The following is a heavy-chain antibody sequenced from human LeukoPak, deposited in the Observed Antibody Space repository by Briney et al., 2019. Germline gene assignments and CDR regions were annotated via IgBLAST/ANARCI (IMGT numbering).Heavy chain of an antibody. J-gene: IGHJ5*02. D-gene: IGHD3-10*01. Sequence: SQTLSLTCSVSGGSINNVNYYWSWIRQPPGKGLEWIGGIYDSGSTYYNPSLKSRVTISVDTSKNQFSLKLNSVTAADTAVYYCARHYGPWGQGTLVTVSS. CDR3: ARHYGP. CDR2: IYDSGST. CDR1: GGSINNVNYY. V-gene: IGHV4-39*01.